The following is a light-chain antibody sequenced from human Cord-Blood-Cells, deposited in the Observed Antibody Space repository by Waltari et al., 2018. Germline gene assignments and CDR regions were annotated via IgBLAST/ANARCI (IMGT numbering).Light chain of an antibody. CDR1: SSDVGGYNY. V-gene: IGLV2-8*01. CDR3: SSYAGSNNLV. CDR2: EVS. J-gene: IGLJ2*01. Sequence: QSALTQPPSASGSPGQSVTISCTGTSSDVGGYNYVSWYQQHPGKAPKLMIYEVSKRPSGGPDRVAGSKSGNTASLTVSVLQAEDEADYYCSSYAGSNNLVFGGGTKLTVL.